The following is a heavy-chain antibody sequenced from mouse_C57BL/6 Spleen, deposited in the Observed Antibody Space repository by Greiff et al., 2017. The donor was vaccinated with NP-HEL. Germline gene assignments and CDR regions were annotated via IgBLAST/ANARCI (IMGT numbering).Heavy chain of an antibody. Sequence: VQLKESGAELVKPGASVKLSCTASGFKIKDYYMHWVKQRTEQGLEWIGRIDPEDGETKYDPKFKGKATITADTSSNTAYLQLSSLTSEDTAVYYCAKPLYGSSFYFYDRGKGTTLTVSS. CDR2: IDPEDGET. J-gene: IGHJ2*01. V-gene: IGHV14-2*01. D-gene: IGHD1-1*01. CDR3: AKPLYGSSFYFYD. CDR1: GFKIKDYY.